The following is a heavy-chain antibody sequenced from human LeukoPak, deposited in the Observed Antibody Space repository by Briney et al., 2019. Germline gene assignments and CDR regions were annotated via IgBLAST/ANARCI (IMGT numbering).Heavy chain of an antibody. CDR2: MNPNSGNT. J-gene: IGHJ4*02. Sequence: ASVKVSCKASGYTFTSYDINWVRQATGQGLEWMGWMNPNSGNTGYAQKFQGRVTMTRNTSISTAYMELSSLRSEDTALYYCAKGESYVDTACFDYWGQGTLVTVSS. V-gene: IGHV1-8*01. CDR3: AKGESYVDTACFDY. D-gene: IGHD5-18*01. CDR1: GYTFTSYD.